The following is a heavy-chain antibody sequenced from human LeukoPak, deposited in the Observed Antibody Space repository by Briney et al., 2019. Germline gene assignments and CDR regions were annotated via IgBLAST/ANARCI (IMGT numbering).Heavy chain of an antibody. V-gene: IGHV4-34*01. Sequence: SETLSLTCAVYGGSFSGYYWSWIRQPPGKGLEWIGEINHSGSTNYNPSLKSRVTISVDTSKNQFSLKLSSMTAADTAVYYCARGLGGYWGQGTLVTVSS. D-gene: IGHD3-16*01. CDR2: INHSGST. J-gene: IGHJ4*02. CDR3: ARGLGGY. CDR1: GGSFSGYY.